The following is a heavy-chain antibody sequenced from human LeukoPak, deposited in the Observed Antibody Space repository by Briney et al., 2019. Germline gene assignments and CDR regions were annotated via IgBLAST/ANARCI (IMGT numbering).Heavy chain of an antibody. Sequence: GRSLRLSCAASGFTFTSHAMYWVRKAPGQGLEWVAVISHDESNEFYVDSVKGRFTISRDNSKNTLYLRMNSLRGEDTAVYYCARDIFDFSRTGTGRIADLPDYWGPGTLVTASS. D-gene: IGHD3-3*01. CDR3: ARDIFDFSRTGTGRIADLPDY. CDR1: GFTFTSHA. CDR2: ISHDESNE. V-gene: IGHV3-30*01. J-gene: IGHJ4*02.